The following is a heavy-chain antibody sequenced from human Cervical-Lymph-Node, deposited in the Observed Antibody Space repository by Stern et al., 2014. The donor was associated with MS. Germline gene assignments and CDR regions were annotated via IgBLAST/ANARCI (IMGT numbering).Heavy chain of an antibody. Sequence: QVQLQESGPGLVKPSQTLSLTCTVSGGSISSGGYYWSWLRQHPGKGLEWIGYIYYTGSTYYNPSLKSRVTISVDTSKNQFSLKLSSVTAADTAVYYCARVSYDFWSGYYPFDYWGQGTLVTVSS. CDR1: GGSISSGGYY. CDR3: ARVSYDFWSGYYPFDY. V-gene: IGHV4-31*03. D-gene: IGHD3-3*01. J-gene: IGHJ4*02. CDR2: IYYTGST.